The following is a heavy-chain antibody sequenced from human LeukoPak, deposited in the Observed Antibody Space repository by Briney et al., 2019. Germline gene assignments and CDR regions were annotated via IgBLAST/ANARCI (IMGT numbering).Heavy chain of an antibody. CDR1: GYTFTGYY. D-gene: IGHD5-18*01. J-gene: IGHJ4*02. Sequence: ASVKVSCKASGYTFTGYYMHWVRQAPGQGLEWMGWINPNSGGTNYAQKFQGRVTMTRNTSISTAYMELSSLRSEDTAVYYCARGEGYSHGRGDYWGQGTLVTVSS. CDR3: ARGEGYSHGRGDY. V-gene: IGHV1-2*02. CDR2: INPNSGGT.